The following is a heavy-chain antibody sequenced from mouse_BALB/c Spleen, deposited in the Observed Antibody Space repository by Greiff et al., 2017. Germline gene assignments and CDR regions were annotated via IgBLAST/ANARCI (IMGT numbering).Heavy chain of an antibody. CDR3: TRSWTGTWFAY. CDR2: IYPGNSDT. CDR1: GYTFTSYW. J-gene: IGHJ3*01. V-gene: IGHV1-5*01. Sequence: VQLQQSGTVLARPGASVKMSCKASGYTFTSYWMHWVKQRPGQGLEWIGAIYPGNSDTSYNQNFKGKAKLTAVTSTSTAYMELSSLTNEDSAVYCCTRSWTGTWFAYWGQGTLVTVSA.